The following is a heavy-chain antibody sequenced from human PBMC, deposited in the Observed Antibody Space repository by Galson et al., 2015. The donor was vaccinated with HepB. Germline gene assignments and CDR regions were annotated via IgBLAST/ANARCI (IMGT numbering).Heavy chain of an antibody. V-gene: IGHV3-66*02. CDR1: GFTVSSNY. J-gene: IGHJ4*02. CDR3: AREALAPYYYDSSGYYFH. D-gene: IGHD3-22*01. Sequence: SLRLSCAASGFTVSSNYMSWVRQAPGKGLEWVSVIYSGGSTYYADSVKGRFTISRDNSKNTLYLQMNSLRAEDTAVYYCAREALAPYYYDSSGYYFHWGQGTLVTVSS. CDR2: IYSGGST.